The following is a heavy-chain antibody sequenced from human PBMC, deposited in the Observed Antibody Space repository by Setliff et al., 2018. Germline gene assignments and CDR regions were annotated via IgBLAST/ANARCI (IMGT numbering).Heavy chain of an antibody. J-gene: IGHJ4*02. Sequence: ASVKVSCKASGYTFISYDISWVRQAPGQGLEWMGWISIDDDKTKYAQKFQGRVTMTADTSTSTAYMELRSLRSDDTAIYYCARVGDSSSWNYWGQGTLVTVSS. D-gene: IGHD6-13*01. CDR2: ISIDDDKT. CDR1: GYTFISYD. V-gene: IGHV1-18*01. CDR3: ARVGDSSSWNY.